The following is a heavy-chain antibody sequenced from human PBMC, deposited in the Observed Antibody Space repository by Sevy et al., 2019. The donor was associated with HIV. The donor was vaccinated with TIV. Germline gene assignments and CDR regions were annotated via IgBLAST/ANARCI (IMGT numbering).Heavy chain of an antibody. D-gene: IGHD6-6*01. CDR3: SRVGIFEKAEIQYRFMDY. Sequence: GGSLRLSCAASGFTFTTYWMTWVRQAPGKGLEWVSTINQDGSRINYVDSVKGRFIISRDNAKKSLDVQMNSLRADDTAVYYCSRVGIFEKAEIQYRFMDYWGQGTLVTVSS. CDR1: GFTFTTYW. CDR2: INQDGSRI. V-gene: IGHV3-7*01. J-gene: IGHJ4*02.